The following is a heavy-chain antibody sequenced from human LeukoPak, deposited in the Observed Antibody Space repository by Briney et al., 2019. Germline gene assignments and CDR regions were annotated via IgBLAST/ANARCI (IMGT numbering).Heavy chain of an antibody. CDR2: ISSSSSYT. Sequence: PGGSLRLSCAASGFNFSDYYMSWIRQAPGKGLEWVSYISSSSSYTNYADSVKGRFTISRDNAKNSLYLQMNSLRAEDTAVYYCARMGLSSGYYSHNWFDPWGQGTLVTVSS. J-gene: IGHJ5*02. V-gene: IGHV3-11*03. CDR1: GFNFSDYY. D-gene: IGHD3-22*01. CDR3: ARMGLSSGYYSHNWFDP.